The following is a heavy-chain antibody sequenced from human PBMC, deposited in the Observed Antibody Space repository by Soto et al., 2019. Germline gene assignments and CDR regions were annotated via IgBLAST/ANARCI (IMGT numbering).Heavy chain of an antibody. V-gene: IGHV4-34*01. D-gene: IGHD2-2*01. J-gene: IGHJ6*02. CDR2: INHSGST. CDR3: ARGGVGDIVVVPSRGPPRWMDV. Sequence: QVQLQQWGAGLLKPSETLSLTCAVYGGSFSGYYGSWIRQPPGQGLEWMGEINHSGSTNYNPSLRSQVTLSVDTSQNQFSLKLSSVTAADTAVYYCARGGVGDIVVVPSRGPPRWMDVWGQGTTVTVSS. CDR1: GGSFSGYY.